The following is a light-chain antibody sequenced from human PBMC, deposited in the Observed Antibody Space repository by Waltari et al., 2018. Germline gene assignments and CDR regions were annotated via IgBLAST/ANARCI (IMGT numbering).Light chain of an antibody. Sequence: DIQLTQSPSSLSASVGDRVTITCRASQGVRALLAWSQHKPGKAPKLLIYEVSTLQSGVPSRFSGGGSGTEFTLTITSLQPEDFATYYCQQLNTYPITFGQGTRLEIK. J-gene: IGKJ5*01. V-gene: IGKV1-9*01. CDR1: QGVRAL. CDR2: EVS. CDR3: QQLNTYPIT.